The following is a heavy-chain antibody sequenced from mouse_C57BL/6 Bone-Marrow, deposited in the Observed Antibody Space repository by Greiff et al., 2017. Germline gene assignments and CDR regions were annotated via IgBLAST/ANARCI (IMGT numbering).Heavy chain of an antibody. CDR3: ARKGLGNY. J-gene: IGHJ2*01. V-gene: IGHV2-2*01. CDR2: IWSGGST. CDR1: GFSLTSYG. Sequence: VMLVESGPGLVQPSQSLSITCTVSGFSLTSYGVHWVRQSPGKGLEWLGVIWSGGSTDYNAAFISRLSISKDNSKSQVFFKMNSLQADVTAIYYCARKGLGNYWGQGTTLTDSS. D-gene: IGHD4-1*01.